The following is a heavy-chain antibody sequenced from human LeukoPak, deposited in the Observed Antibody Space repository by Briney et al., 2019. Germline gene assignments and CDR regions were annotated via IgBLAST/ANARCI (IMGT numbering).Heavy chain of an antibody. J-gene: IGHJ4*02. Sequence: GGSLRLSCAASGFTFSSYGLSWVRQAPGEGLEWVSAITGSGGRTYYADSVKGRFTISRDNSKNTLYLQINSLRAEDTAVYYCVRDRYYSLDYWGQGTLVTVSS. CDR2: ITGSGGRT. CDR1: GFTFSSYG. D-gene: IGHD3-10*01. V-gene: IGHV3-23*01. CDR3: VRDRYYSLDY.